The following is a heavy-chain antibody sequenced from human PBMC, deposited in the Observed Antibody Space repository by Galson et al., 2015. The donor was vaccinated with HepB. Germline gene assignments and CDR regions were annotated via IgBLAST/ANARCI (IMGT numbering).Heavy chain of an antibody. J-gene: IGHJ6*02. CDR3: ATGSKLPFVPAANPYGMDV. CDR1: GYTLTELS. Sequence: SVKVSCKVSGYTLTELSMHWVRQAPGKGLEWMGGFDPEDGETIYAQKFQGRVTMTEDTSTDTAYMELSSLRSEDTAVYYCATGSKLPFVPAANPYGMDVWGQGTTVTVSS. CDR2: FDPEDGET. V-gene: IGHV1-24*01. D-gene: IGHD2-2*01.